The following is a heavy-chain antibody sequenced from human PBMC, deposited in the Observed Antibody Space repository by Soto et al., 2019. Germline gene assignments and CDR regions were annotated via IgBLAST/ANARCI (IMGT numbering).Heavy chain of an antibody. CDR1: GGSFSGYY. Sequence: SETLSLTCAVYGGSFSGYYWSWIRQPPGKGLEWIGEINRSGSTNYNPSLKSRVTISVDTSKNQFSLKLSSVTAADTAVYYCARDYGLRYFDWLPLFDWGQGTLVTVSS. V-gene: IGHV4-34*01. CDR3: ARDYGLRYFDWLPLFD. J-gene: IGHJ4*02. CDR2: INRSGST. D-gene: IGHD3-9*01.